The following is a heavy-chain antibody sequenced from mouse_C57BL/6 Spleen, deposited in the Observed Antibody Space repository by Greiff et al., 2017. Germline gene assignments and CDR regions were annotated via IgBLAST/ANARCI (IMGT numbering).Heavy chain of an antibody. Sequence: VQLQQPGAELVKPGASVKVSCKASGYTFTSYWMHWVKQRPGQGLEWIGRIHPSDSDTNYNQKFKGKATLTVDKSSSTAYMQLSSLTSEDSAVYDCSIIPTTGVAQYYAMDYWGQGASVPVSS. V-gene: IGHV1-74*01. CDR2: IHPSDSDT. CDR3: SIIPTTGVAQYYAMDY. J-gene: IGHJ4*01. CDR1: GYTFTSYW. D-gene: IGHD1-1*01.